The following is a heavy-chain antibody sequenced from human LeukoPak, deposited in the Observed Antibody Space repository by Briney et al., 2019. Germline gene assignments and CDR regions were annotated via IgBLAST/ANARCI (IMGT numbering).Heavy chain of an antibody. J-gene: IGHJ4*02. D-gene: IGHD6-19*01. CDR1: GGSFSGYY. CDR2: INHSGST. V-gene: IGHV4-34*01. Sequence: PSETLSLTCAVYGGSFSGYYWSWIRQPPGKGLEWIGEINHSGSTNYNPSLKSRVTISVDTSKNQFSLKLSSVTAADTAVYYCARSPSGAVAGRSLLGRNKNFDYWGQGTLVTVSS. CDR3: ARSPSGAVAGRSLLGRNKNFDY.